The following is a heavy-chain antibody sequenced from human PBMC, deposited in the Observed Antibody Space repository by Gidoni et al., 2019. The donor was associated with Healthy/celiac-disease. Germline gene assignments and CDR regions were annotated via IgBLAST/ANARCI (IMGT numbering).Heavy chain of an antibody. V-gene: IGHV3-11*01. CDR2: ISSSGSTI. J-gene: IGHJ4*02. CDR1: GFPFSDYY. Sequence: QVQLVESGGGLVKPGGSLRLSCSASGFPFSDYYMRWSRQDPGKGLGWVSYISSSGSTIYYADSVKGRFTISRDNAKNSLYLQMNSLRAEDTAVYYCATHSGGYSYGWGYYFDYWGQGTLVTVSS. CDR3: ATHSGGYSYGWGYYFDY. D-gene: IGHD5-18*01.